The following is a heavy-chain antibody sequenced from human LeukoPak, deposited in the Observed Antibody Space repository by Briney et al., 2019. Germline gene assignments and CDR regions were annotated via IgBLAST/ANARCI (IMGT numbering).Heavy chain of an antibody. J-gene: IGHJ3*02. V-gene: IGHV3-30*03. CDR1: GFTFSSYG. D-gene: IGHD4-17*01. CDR2: ISYDGSNK. Sequence: GGSLRLSCAASGFTFSSYGMHWVRQAPGKGLEWVAVISYDGSNKYYADSVKGRFTISRDNAKNSLYLQMNSLRAEDTAVYYCARVGYGDYVGAFDIWGQGTMVTVSS. CDR3: ARVGYGDYVGAFDI.